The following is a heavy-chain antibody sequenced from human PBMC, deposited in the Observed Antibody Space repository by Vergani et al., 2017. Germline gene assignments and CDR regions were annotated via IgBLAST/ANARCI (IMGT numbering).Heavy chain of an antibody. CDR2: VNPSGST. Sequence: QVPLQQWGAGLLKPSETLSLTCAVYGGSFSGYFWSWLRKPPGKGLEWIGEVNPSGSTIYNPSLKSRVTISVDTSKNQFSLKLSSVTAAETAVYYCARGKLVPYYYYYGMDVWGQGTTVTVSS. CDR3: ARGKLVPYYYYYGMDV. V-gene: IGHV4-34*01. D-gene: IGHD6-13*01. CDR1: GGSFSGYF. J-gene: IGHJ6*02.